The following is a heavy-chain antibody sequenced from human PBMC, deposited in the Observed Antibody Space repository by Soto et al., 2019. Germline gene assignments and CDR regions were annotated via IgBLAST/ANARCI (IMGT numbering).Heavy chain of an antibody. CDR1: GFVFTNFW. J-gene: IGHJ4*02. V-gene: IGHV3-74*01. D-gene: IGHD6-13*01. CDR2: IDTSGHST. CDR3: AKDSWYFDL. Sequence: GGSLRLSCEASGFVFTNFWMHWVRHVPGKGLVWVARIDTSGHSTNYAESVKGRFTISRDNAKNTVSLQMNSLRVEDTGVYYCAKDSWYFDLWSQGSQVTVSS.